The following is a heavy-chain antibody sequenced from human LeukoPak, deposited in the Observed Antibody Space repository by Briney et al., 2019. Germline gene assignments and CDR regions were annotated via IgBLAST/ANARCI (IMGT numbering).Heavy chain of an antibody. V-gene: IGHV1-2*02. CDR2: INPNSGGT. CDR1: RYTFTGYF. CDR3: ARVQGYYDPLEYFDY. J-gene: IGHJ4*02. Sequence: ASVKVSCQASRYTFTGYFMHWVRQAPGQGLEWMGWINPNSGGTNYAQKLQGRVTMTRDTSNRTAYMELSRLRTDDTAVYYCARVQGYYDPLEYFDYWGQGTLVTVSS. D-gene: IGHD3-22*01.